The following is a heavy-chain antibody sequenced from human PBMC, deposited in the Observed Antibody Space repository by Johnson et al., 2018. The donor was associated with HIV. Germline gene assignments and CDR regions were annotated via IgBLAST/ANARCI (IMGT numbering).Heavy chain of an antibody. D-gene: IGHD6-13*01. J-gene: IGHJ3*02. CDR1: GFTVSGNY. CDR2: ISWNSGSI. CDR3: ARAEYGYSSSWYGTFDI. Sequence: VQLVESGGGLIQPGGSLRLSCAASGFTVSGNYMSWVRQAPGKGLEWVSGISWNSGSIGYADSVKGRFTISRDNAKNSLYRQINSVRAEDTALYYCARAEYGYSSSWYGTFDIWGQGTTVTVSS. V-gene: IGHV3-20*04.